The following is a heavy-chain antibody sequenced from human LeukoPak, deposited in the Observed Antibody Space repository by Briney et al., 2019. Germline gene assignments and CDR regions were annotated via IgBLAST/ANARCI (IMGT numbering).Heavy chain of an antibody. V-gene: IGHV3-30*02. CDR2: IRYDRSNK. J-gene: IGHJ4*02. Sequence: GGSLRLSCAASGFTFSSYGMHWVRQAPGKGLEWVPFIRYDRSNKYHADSVKGRFTISRDNSKNTLYLQMNSLRSEDTAVYYCATITTRPYYDILTGYYGVFYWGQGTLVTVSS. CDR1: GFTFSSYG. CDR3: ATITTRPYYDILTGYYGVFY. D-gene: IGHD3-9*01.